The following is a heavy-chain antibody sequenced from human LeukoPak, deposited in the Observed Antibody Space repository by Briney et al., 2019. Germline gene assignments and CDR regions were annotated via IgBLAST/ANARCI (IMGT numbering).Heavy chain of an antibody. CDR3: ARDSAFSFYSN. J-gene: IGHJ1*01. Sequence: GGSLRLSCTASGFTISNNYMSRVRQAPGKGLEWVSIIYSDRSTYYPESVKGRLTITRDDSKNTLFLQMDSLRVEDTAIYYCARDSAFSFYSNWGQGALVTVSS. V-gene: IGHV3-53*01. CDR2: IYSDRST. D-gene: IGHD2-15*01. CDR1: GFTISNNY.